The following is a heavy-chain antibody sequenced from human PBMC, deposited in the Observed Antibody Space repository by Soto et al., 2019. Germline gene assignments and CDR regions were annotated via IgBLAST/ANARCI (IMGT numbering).Heavy chain of an antibody. Sequence: SETLSLTCAVSGGSINSSNWWSWVRQPPGEGLEWIGEIYHSGSTNYNPSLKSRVTISVDKSKNQFSLKLSSVTAADTAVYYCARGRLLWFGEDRELLAVRGQGTTDTVSS. CDR1: GGSINSSNW. CDR3: ARGRLLWFGEDRELLAV. D-gene: IGHD3-10*01. CDR2: IYHSGST. J-gene: IGHJ6*02. V-gene: IGHV4-4*02.